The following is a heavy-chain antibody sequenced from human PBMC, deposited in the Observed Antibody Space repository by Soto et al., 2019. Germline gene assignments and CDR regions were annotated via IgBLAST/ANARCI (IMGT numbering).Heavy chain of an antibody. Sequence: GGSLRLSCAASGFTFSSYSMNWVRQAPGKGLEWVSVISSSSSAIYYADSVKGRFTISRDNAKNSLYLQMNSLRAEDTAVYCCARGSGTSRDYFDYWGQGTLVTVSS. V-gene: IGHV3-48*01. CDR1: GFTFSSYS. CDR3: ARGSGTSRDYFDY. CDR2: ISSSSSAI. J-gene: IGHJ4*02. D-gene: IGHD2-2*01.